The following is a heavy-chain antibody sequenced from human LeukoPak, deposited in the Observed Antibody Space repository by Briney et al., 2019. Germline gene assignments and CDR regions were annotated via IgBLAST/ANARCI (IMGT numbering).Heavy chain of an antibody. CDR1: GYSISSGYY. D-gene: IGHD5-12*01. CDR3: AREARWLNWFDP. J-gene: IGHJ5*02. Sequence: SETLSLTCTVSGYSISSGYYWGWIRQPPGKGLEWIGSIYHSGSTCYNPSLKSRVTISVDTSKNQFSLKLSSVTAADTAVYYCAREARWLNWFDPWGQGTLVTVSS. CDR2: IYHSGST. V-gene: IGHV4-38-2*02.